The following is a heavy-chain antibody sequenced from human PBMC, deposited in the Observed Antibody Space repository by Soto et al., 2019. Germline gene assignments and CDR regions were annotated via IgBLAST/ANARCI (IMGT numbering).Heavy chain of an antibody. CDR1: GGSISSYY. V-gene: IGHV4-59*01. CDR2: IYYSGST. D-gene: IGHD3-10*01. CDR3: ARAIYYYGSGSGVRGMDV. Sequence: QVQLQESGPGLVKPSETLSLTCTVSGGSISSYYWSWIRQPPGKGLEWIGYIYYSGSTNYNPSLKSLVPRQVDTSKHQFSLKLSSVTAADTAVYYCARAIYYYGSGSGVRGMDVWGQGTTVTVSS. J-gene: IGHJ6*02.